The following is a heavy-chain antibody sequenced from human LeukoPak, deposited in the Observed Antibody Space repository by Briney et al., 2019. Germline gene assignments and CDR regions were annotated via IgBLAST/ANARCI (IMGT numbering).Heavy chain of an antibody. CDR3: AKGRPPYIAAAALSG. V-gene: IGHV3-23*01. CDR1: GFTFSSYA. Sequence: GGSLRLSCAASGFTFSSYAMSWVRQAPGQGLEWVSAIIGSASGTYYADSVKGRFTISRDNSKSTLYLQMNSLRAEDTAVYYCAKGRPPYIAAAALSGWGQGTLVTVSS. D-gene: IGHD6-13*01. CDR2: IIGSASGT. J-gene: IGHJ4*02.